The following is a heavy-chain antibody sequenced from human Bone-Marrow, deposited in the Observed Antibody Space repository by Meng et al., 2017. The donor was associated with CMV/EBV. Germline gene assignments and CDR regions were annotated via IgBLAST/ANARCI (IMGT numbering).Heavy chain of an antibody. CDR1: GFTFSSYS. CDR2: ISSSGSTI. CDR3: AKDSSSSNSLYGMDV. J-gene: IGHJ6*02. V-gene: IGHV3-48*04. Sequence: GESLKISCAASGFTFSSYSMNWVRQAPGKGLEWVSYISSSGSTIYYADSVKGRFTISRDNAKNSLYLQMNSLRAEDTAVYYCAKDSSSSNSLYGMDVWGQGTTVTVSS. D-gene: IGHD6-6*01.